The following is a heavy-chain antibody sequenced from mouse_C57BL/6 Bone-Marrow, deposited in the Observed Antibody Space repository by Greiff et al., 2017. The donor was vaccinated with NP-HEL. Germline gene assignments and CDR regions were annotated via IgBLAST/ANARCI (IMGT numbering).Heavy chain of an antibody. CDR1: GYTFTSYG. D-gene: IGHD2-2*01. CDR3: AEGYDGYAMDY. CDR2: IYPRSGNT. Sequence: QVQLQQSGAELARPGASVKLSCKASGYTFTSYGISWVKQRTGQGLEWIGEIYPRSGNTYYNEKFKGKATLTADKSSSTAYMELRSLTSEDSAVYFCAEGYDGYAMDYWGQGTSVTVSS. V-gene: IGHV1-81*01. J-gene: IGHJ4*01.